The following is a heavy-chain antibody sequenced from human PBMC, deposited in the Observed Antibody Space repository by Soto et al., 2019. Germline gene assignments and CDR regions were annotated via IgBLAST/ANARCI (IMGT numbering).Heavy chain of an antibody. CDR3: ARDNGYGDYANHYNWFDP. Sequence: GGSLRLSCAASGFTFSSYSMNWVRQAPGKGLEWVSSISSSSSYIYYADSVKGRFTISRNNAKNSLYLQMNSLRAEDTAVYYCARDNGYGDYANHYNWFDPWGQGTLVTVSS. V-gene: IGHV3-21*01. D-gene: IGHD4-17*01. CDR2: ISSSSSYI. CDR1: GFTFSSYS. J-gene: IGHJ5*02.